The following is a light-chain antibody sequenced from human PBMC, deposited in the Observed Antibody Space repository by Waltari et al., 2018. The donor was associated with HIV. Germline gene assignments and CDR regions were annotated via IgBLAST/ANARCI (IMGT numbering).Light chain of an antibody. Sequence: DIQMSQSTSSLSAYVAERVTTTCRASQSIDNFLNWYQQKPGKAPKLLIYGASRLHSGVPSRFSGSGSGTDFTLTVHSLQPEDFATYYCQQSYTTRWTFGLGTKVEMK. CDR1: QSIDNF. CDR3: QQSYTTRWT. CDR2: GAS. V-gene: IGKV1-39*01. J-gene: IGKJ1*01.